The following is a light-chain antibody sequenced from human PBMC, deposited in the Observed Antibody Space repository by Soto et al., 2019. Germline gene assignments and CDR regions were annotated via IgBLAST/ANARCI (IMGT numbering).Light chain of an antibody. CDR2: DAS. J-gene: IGKJ2*01. CDR3: QQYDDLPYT. CDR1: DDINNY. V-gene: IGKV1-33*01. Sequence: DIQMTQSPSSLSASVGDRVTIACQASDDINNYLSWFQQKPGKDPKLLIYDASKLEAGVPSRFSGSGSGADFTFTITSLQAEDTATYFCQQYDDLPYTFGQGTKLEIK.